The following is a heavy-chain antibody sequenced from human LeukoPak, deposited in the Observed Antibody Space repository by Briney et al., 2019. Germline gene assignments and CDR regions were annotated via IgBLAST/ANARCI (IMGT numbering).Heavy chain of an antibody. CDR2: ISGSGGGS. Sequence: GGSLRLSCAASGFTFSSYAMTWVRQAPGKGLECVSAISGSGGGSYYADSVKGRFTISRDNSKNTLYLQMNSLRAEGTALYYCAKIKTPYGDSYGDSVRFPSDYWGQGTLVTVSS. CDR1: GFTFSSYA. V-gene: IGHV3-23*01. CDR3: AKIKTPYGDSYGDSVRFPSDY. J-gene: IGHJ4*02. D-gene: IGHD4-17*01.